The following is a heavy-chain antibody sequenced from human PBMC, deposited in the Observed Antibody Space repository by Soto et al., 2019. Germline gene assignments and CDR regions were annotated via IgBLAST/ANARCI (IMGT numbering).Heavy chain of an antibody. Sequence: EVQLLESGGGLVQPGGSLRLSCAASGFIFNAYAMTWVRQAPGKGLEWVSAIGGSGGNTYYAASVKGLFTISRDNSKDTVDLEMNRLRVDDTAVYFCARVASDYINSADHWGQGILVTVSS. V-gene: IGHV3-23*01. D-gene: IGHD4-4*01. J-gene: IGHJ4*02. CDR2: IGGSGGNT. CDR1: GFIFNAYA. CDR3: ARVASDYINSADH.